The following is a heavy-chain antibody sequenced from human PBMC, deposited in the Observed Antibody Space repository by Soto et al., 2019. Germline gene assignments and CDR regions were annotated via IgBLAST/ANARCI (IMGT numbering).Heavy chain of an antibody. J-gene: IGHJ6*02. V-gene: IGHV1-2*02. D-gene: IGHD6-13*01. CDR3: ARSLLDEYSSSWRSAYYGMDV. Sequence: QVQLVQSGAEVKKPGASVKVSCKASGFTFSAHYIYWVRQAPGQGLEWIGWINPNSGGTNNAQKFQGRVTMTRDTSTSTVYMELSALISDDTAVYYCARSLLDEYSSSWRSAYYGMDVWGQGTTVTVSS. CDR1: GFTFSAHY. CDR2: INPNSGGT.